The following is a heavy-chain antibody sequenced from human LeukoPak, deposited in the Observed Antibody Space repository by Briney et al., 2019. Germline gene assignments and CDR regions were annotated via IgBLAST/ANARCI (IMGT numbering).Heavy chain of an antibody. CDR2: INPSGGST. V-gene: IGHV1-46*01. J-gene: IGHJ3*02. D-gene: IGHD3-22*01. CDR3: ARDPRGAYYDSSGYRILGAFDI. Sequence: ASVKVSCKASGYTFTSYYMHWVRQAPGQGLEWMGIINPSGGSTSYAQKFQGRVTMTRDTSTSTVYMELSSLRSEDTAVYYCARDPRGAYYDSSGYRILGAFDIWGRGTMVTVSS. CDR1: GYTFTSYY.